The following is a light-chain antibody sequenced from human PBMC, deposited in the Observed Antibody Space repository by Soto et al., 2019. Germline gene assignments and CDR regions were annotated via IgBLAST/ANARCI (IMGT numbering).Light chain of an antibody. CDR2: EVS. CDR1: SSDVGVYNY. CDR3: SSSTSSSTWV. V-gene: IGLV2-14*01. Sequence: QSALTQPASVSGSPGQSITISCTGTSSDVGVYNYVSWYQHHPGKAPKLIIYEVSNRPSGVSNRFSGSKSGNTASLTISGLQAEDEADYYCSSSTSSSTWVFGGGTKLTVL. J-gene: IGLJ3*02.